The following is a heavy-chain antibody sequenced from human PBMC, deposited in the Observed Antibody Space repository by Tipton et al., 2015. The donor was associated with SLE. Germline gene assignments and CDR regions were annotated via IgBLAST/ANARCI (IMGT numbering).Heavy chain of an antibody. CDR3: ARRSYSEDYYFDY. CDR1: GYSFTTYW. V-gene: IGHV5-51*03. CDR2: IYPGDSDT. J-gene: IGHJ4*02. D-gene: IGHD1-26*01. Sequence: QSGPEVKKPGESLKISCKGSGYSFTTYWIGWVRQMPGKGLEWMGIIYPGDSDTRYSPSFQGQVTISADKSISTAYLQWSSLKASDSAMYYCARRSYSEDYYFDYWGQGTLVTVSS.